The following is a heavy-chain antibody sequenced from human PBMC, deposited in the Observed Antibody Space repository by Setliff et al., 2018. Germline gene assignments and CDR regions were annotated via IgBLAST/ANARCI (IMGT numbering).Heavy chain of an antibody. J-gene: IGHJ6*02. CDR1: GGSISSSSYY. CDR3: ARVGGYYYYYYGMDV. Sequence: SETLSLTCTVSGGSISSSSYYWGWIRQPPGKGLEWIGSIYYSGSTYYNPSLKSRVTISVDTSKNQFSLKLSSVTAADTAVYYCARVGGYYYYYYGMDVWGQGTTVTVS. CDR2: IYYSGST. V-gene: IGHV4-39*07.